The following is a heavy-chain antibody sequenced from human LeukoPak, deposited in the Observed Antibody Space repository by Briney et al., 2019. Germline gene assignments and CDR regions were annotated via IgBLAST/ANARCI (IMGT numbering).Heavy chain of an antibody. CDR1: GGSISSYY. CDR2: IYYSGST. Sequence: PSETLSLTCTVPGGSISSYYWSWIRQPPGKGLEWIGYIYYSGSTNYNPSLKSRVTISVDTSKNQFSLKLSSVTAADTAVYYCASASPHYYDSSGYVIGAFDIWGQGTMVTVSS. V-gene: IGHV4-59*01. CDR3: ASASPHYYDSSGYVIGAFDI. D-gene: IGHD3-22*01. J-gene: IGHJ3*02.